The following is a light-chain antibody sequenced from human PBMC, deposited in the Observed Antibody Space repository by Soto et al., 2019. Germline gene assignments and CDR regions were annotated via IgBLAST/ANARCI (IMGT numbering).Light chain of an antibody. V-gene: IGKV1-27*01. CDR1: QGISNY. Sequence: DIQMTQSPSSLSAYLGDRVTITCRASQGISNYLAWYQQKPGRLPKLLLFGASTLQSGVPARFSGSGSGTLFTLTINGLLPEDVATYYCQKYDRAPFTFCPGTKVDCK. CDR3: QKYDRAPFT. J-gene: IGKJ3*01. CDR2: GAS.